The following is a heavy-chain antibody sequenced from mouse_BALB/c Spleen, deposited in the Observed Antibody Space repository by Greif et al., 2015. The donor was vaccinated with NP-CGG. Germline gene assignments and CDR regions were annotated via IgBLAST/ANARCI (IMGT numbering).Heavy chain of an antibody. CDR3: ARYDGYYYYAMDY. D-gene: IGHD2-3*01. V-gene: IGHV5-12-1*01. CDR2: ISSGGGST. J-gene: IGHJ4*01. Sequence: EVHLVESGGGLVKPGGSLKLSCAASGFAFSSYDMSWVRQTPEKRLEWVAYISSGGGSTYYPDTVKGRFTISRGNAKNTLYLQMSSLKSEDTAMYYCARYDGYYYYAMDYWGQGTSVTVSS. CDR1: GFAFSSYD.